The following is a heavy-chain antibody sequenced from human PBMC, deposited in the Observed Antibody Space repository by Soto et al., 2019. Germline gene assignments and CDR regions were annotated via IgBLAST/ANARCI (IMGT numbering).Heavy chain of an antibody. V-gene: IGHV3-53*01. D-gene: IGHD6-13*01. J-gene: IGHJ5*02. CDR3: ARDVGAAGLNWFDP. CDR2: IYSGGST. CDR1: GFTVSSNY. Sequence: PGGSLRLSCAASGFTVSSNYMSWVRQAPGKGLEWVSVIYSGGSTYYADSVKGRFTISRDNSKNTLYLQMNSLRAEDTAVYYCARDVGAAGLNWFDPWGQGTLVTVSS.